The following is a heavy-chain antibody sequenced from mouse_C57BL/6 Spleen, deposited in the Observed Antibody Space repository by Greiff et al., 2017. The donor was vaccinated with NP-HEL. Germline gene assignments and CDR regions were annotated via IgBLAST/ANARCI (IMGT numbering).Heavy chain of an antibody. V-gene: IGHV14-4*01. J-gene: IGHJ1*03. CDR2: IDPENGDT. CDR1: GFNIKDDY. Sequence: EVQLQQSGAELVRPGASVKLSCTASGFNIKDDYMHWVKQRPEQGLEWIGWIDPENGDTEYASKFSGQATITVATSSNPSYLQLSGLTSESTAVYYCTTGYYYGSSCVDWYIDVWGTGTTVTVSS. D-gene: IGHD1-1*01. CDR3: TTGYYYGSSCVDWYIDV.